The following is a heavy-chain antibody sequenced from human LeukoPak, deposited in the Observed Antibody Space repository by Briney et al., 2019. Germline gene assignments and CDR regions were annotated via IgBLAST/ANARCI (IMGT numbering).Heavy chain of an antibody. CDR1: GGSISSGSYY. CDR3: ARGPLWKDYYGSGSYYMDY. J-gene: IGHJ4*02. CDR2: IYTSGST. D-gene: IGHD3-10*01. Sequence: SQTLSLTCTVSGGSISSGSYYWSWIRQPAGKGLEWIGRIYTSGSTNYNPSLKSRVTISVDTSKNQFSLKLSSVTAADTAVYYCARGPLWKDYYGSGSYYMDYWGQGTLVTVSS. V-gene: IGHV4-61*02.